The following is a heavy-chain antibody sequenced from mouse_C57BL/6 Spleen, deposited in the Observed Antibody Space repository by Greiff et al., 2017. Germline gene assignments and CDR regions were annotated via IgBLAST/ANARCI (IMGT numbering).Heavy chain of an antibody. CDR3: ARGTTVVAKDAMDY. D-gene: IGHD1-1*01. CDR1: GFTFSSYA. J-gene: IGHJ4*01. V-gene: IGHV5-4*01. Sequence: EVQLVESGGGLVKPGGSLKLSCAASGFTFSSYAMSWVRQTPEKRLEWVATISDGGSYTYYPDNVKGRFTISRDNAKNNLYLQMSHLKSEDTAMDYCARGTTVVAKDAMDYWGQGTSVTVSA. CDR2: ISDGGSYT.